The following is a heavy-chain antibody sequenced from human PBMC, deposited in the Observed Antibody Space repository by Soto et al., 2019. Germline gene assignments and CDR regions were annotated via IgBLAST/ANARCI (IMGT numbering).Heavy chain of an antibody. Sequence: SETLSLTCAVSGASISSSNWWNWVRQPPGKGLEWIGESYHSGSTSYNPSLKSRGTLSVERSKNQFSLKLSSVTAADTAVYFCATRRDGSGSLDQWGQGTLVTVSS. V-gene: IGHV4-4*02. CDR2: SYHSGST. D-gene: IGHD3-10*01. J-gene: IGHJ4*02. CDR3: ATRRDGSGSLDQ. CDR1: GASISSSNW.